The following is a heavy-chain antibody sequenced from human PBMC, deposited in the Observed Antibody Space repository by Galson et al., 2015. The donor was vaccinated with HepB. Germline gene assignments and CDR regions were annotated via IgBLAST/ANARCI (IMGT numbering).Heavy chain of an antibody. V-gene: IGHV4-59*08. J-gene: IGHJ4*02. CDR3: ARHQYSSSWYVEYFDY. D-gene: IGHD6-13*01. Sequence: SETLSLTCTVSGGSISSYYWSWIRQPPGKGLEWIGYIYYSGSTNYNPSLKSRVTISVDTSKNQFSLKLSSVTAADTAVYYCARHQYSSSWYVEYFDYWGQGTLVTVSS. CDR2: IYYSGST. CDR1: GGSISSYY.